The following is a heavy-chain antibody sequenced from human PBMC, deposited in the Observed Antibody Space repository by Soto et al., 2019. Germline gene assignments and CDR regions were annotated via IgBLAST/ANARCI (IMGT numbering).Heavy chain of an antibody. CDR3: AKAGTLGGLGYYYYYYMDV. V-gene: IGHV3-23*01. CDR2: ISGSGGST. CDR1: GFTFSSYA. D-gene: IGHD3-10*01. J-gene: IGHJ6*03. Sequence: GGSLRLSCAASGFTFSSYAMSWVRQAPGKGLEWVSAISGSGGSTYYADSVKGRFTISRDNSKNTLYLQMNSLRAEDTAVYYCAKAGTLGGLGYYYYYYMDVWGKGTTVTVSS.